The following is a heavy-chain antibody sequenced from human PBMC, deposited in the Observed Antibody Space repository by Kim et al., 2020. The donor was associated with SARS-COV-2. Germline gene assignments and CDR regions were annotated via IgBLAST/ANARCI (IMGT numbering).Heavy chain of an antibody. CDR3: ARYLHGAASYYSPGFED. V-gene: IGHV3-7*01. Sequence: GGSLRLSCAASGFTFSNYWMHWVRQAPGKGPVWVSSINTDGSGKHYVDSVKGRFTISRDNAKNTLYLQMDSLRAVDTAVYYCARYLHGAASYYSPGFEDWGQGTLVTVSS. D-gene: IGHD3-10*01. J-gene: IGHJ4*02. CDR1: GFTFSNYW. CDR2: INTDGSGK.